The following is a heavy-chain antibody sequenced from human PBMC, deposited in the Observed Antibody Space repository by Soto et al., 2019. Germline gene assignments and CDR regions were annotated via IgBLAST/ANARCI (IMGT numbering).Heavy chain of an antibody. Sequence: SETLSLTCTVSGGSISSYYWSWIRQPPGKGLEWIGYIYYSGSTNYNPSLKSRVTISVDTSKNQFSLKLSSVTAADTAVYYCARFKAREGLYYDFWSGYFFDYWGQGTLVTVSS. V-gene: IGHV4-59*08. D-gene: IGHD3-3*01. CDR3: ARFKAREGLYYDFWSGYFFDY. CDR2: IYYSGST. J-gene: IGHJ4*02. CDR1: GGSISSYY.